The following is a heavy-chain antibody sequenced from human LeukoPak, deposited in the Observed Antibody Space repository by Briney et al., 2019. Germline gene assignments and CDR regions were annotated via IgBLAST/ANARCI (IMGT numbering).Heavy chain of an antibody. CDR3: ARSRWLGTYYYDSSGYYIDY. V-gene: IGHV3-11*01. D-gene: IGHD3-22*01. J-gene: IGHJ4*02. CDR2: ISSSGSTI. CDR1: GFTFSDYY. Sequence: PGGSLRLSCAASGFTFSDYYMSWIRQAPGKGLEWVSYISSSGSTIYYADSVKGRFTISRDNAKNSLYLQMNSLRAEDTAVYYCARSRWLGTYYYDSSGYYIDYWGQGTLVTVSS.